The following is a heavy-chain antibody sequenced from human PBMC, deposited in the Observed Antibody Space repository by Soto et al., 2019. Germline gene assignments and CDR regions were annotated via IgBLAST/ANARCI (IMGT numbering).Heavy chain of an antibody. D-gene: IGHD2-2*01. CDR3: AKGVRGFDY. J-gene: IGHJ4*02. CDR1: GFTFSSYG. Sequence: PVGSLRLSCAASGFTFSSYGMHWVRRAPGKGLEWVAVISYDGSNKYYADSVKGRFTISRDNSKNTLYLQMNSLRAEDTAVYYCAKGVRGFDYWGQGTLVTVSS. V-gene: IGHV3-30*18. CDR2: ISYDGSNK.